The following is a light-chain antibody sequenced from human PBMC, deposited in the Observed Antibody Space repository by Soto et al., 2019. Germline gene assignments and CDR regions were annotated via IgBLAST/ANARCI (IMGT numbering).Light chain of an antibody. V-gene: IGKV3-11*01. CDR3: HQRYSWPWT. CDR1: QSVSSY. Sequence: VLTQSPATLSLPPGERATLSCRASQSVSSYLAWYQQKPGQAPRLLIYDTSNRASGIPARFSGSGSGTGFSLTISSLEPEDIAVYYCHQRYSWPWTFGQGTKVEIK. CDR2: DTS. J-gene: IGKJ1*01.